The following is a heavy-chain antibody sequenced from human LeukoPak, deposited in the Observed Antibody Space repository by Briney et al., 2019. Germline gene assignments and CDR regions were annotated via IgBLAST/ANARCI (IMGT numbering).Heavy chain of an antibody. CDR1: GGSISSYY. CDR3: ARGYSYGRYCFDY. Sequence: SETLSLTCTVSGGSISSYYWSWIRQPPGKGLEWIGYIYYSGSTNYNPSLKRRVTISVDTSKNQFSLKLSSVTAADTAVYYCARGYSYGRYCFDYWGQGTLVTVSS. CDR2: IYYSGST. V-gene: IGHV4-59*01. D-gene: IGHD5-18*01. J-gene: IGHJ4*02.